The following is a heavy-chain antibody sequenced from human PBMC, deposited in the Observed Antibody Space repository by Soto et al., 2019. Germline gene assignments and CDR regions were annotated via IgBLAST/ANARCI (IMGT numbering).Heavy chain of an antibody. J-gene: IGHJ5*02. V-gene: IGHV1-2*04. CDR1: GYTFTGYY. D-gene: IGHD3-3*01. Sequence: ASVKVSCKASGYTFTGYYMHWVRQAPGQGLEWMGWINPNSGGTNYAQKFQGWVTMTRDTSISTAYMELSRLRSDDTAVYYCARGGLRFLEWLLYRSQDWFDTWGQGTLVTVSS. CDR3: ARGGLRFLEWLLYRSQDWFDT. CDR2: INPNSGGT.